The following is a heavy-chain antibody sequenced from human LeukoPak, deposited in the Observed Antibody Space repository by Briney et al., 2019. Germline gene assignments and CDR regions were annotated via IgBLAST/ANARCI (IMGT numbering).Heavy chain of an antibody. J-gene: IGHJ4*02. V-gene: IGHV3-15*07. CDR3: TTRLDLAVAGTFDY. Sequence: GGSLRLSCAASGFTCSNAWMNWVRQAPGKGLEWVGRIKSKTDGGTTDYAAPVKGGFTISRDDSKNTLYLQMNSLKTEDTAVYYCTTRLDLAVAGTFDYWGQGTLVTVSS. CDR1: GFTCSNAW. CDR2: IKSKTDGGTT. D-gene: IGHD6-19*01.